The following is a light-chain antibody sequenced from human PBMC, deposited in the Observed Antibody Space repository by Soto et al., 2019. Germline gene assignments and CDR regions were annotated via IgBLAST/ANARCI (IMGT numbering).Light chain of an antibody. CDR3: LQDINYPWT. J-gene: IGKJ1*01. Sequence: IQMTQSPSSLSASVGDRVTITCRASQGISVDLGWYQQRPGKAPKRLIYAASSLQSGVPSRFSGRGSGTDFTLAISSLQPEDSATYYCLQDINYPWTFGQGTKVDIK. CDR2: AAS. V-gene: IGKV1-6*01. CDR1: QGISVD.